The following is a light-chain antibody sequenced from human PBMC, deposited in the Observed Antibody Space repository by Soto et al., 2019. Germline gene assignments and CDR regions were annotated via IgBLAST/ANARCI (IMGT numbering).Light chain of an antibody. CDR3: HQYNNWPRT. Sequence: EIVMTQSPATLSVSPGERATLSCRASQNVNSNLAWYQQKPGQAPRLLIFGASTRATGIPARFSGSGSETEFTLTISSLQSADFAVYYCHQYNNWPRTFGQGTKVEIK. CDR2: GAS. V-gene: IGKV3-15*01. J-gene: IGKJ1*01. CDR1: QNVNSN.